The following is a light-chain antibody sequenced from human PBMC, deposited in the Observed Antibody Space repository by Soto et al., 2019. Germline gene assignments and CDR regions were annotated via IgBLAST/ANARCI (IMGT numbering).Light chain of an antibody. CDR3: QTWSTDIRV. J-gene: IGLJ3*02. CDR2: LNSDGSH. V-gene: IGLV4-69*01. Sequence: QPVLTQPPSASASLGASVKLTCTLSSGHNSYAIAWHQQQPEKGPRYLMKLNSDGSHSKGDGIPDRFSGSSSGAERYLTISSLQSEDEADYYWQTWSTDIRVFGGGTKVTV. CDR1: SGHNSYA.